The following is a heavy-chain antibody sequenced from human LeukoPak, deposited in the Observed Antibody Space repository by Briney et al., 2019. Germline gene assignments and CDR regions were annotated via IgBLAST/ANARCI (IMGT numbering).Heavy chain of an antibody. J-gene: IGHJ4*02. CDR2: IYHSGST. CDR3: ARASRYCSGGSCYSNASFDY. D-gene: IGHD2-15*01. Sequence: PSETLSLTCTVSGGSISSYSWSWIRQPPGKGLEWIGYIYHSGSTYYNPSLKSRVTISVDRSKNQFSLKLSSVTAADTAVYYCARASRYCSGGSCYSNASFDYWGQGTLVTVSS. V-gene: IGHV4-59*04. CDR1: GGSISSYS.